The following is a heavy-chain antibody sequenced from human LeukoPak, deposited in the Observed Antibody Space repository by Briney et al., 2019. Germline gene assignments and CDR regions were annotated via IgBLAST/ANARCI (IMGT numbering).Heavy chain of an antibody. V-gene: IGHV1-18*01. CDR1: GYTFTSYG. CDR2: ISAYNGNT. Sequence: GASVKVSCKASGYTFTSYGISWVRQAPGQGLEWMGWISAYNGNTNYAQKLQGRVTMTTDTSTSTAYMELRSLRSDDTAVYYCARVPHPKGSGSYPLGDYWGQGTLVTVSS. J-gene: IGHJ4*02. CDR3: ARVPHPKGSGSYPLGDY. D-gene: IGHD3-10*01.